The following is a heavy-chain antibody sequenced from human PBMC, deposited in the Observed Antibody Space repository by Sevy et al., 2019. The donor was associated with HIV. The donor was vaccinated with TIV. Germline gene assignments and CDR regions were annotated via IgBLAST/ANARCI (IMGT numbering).Heavy chain of an antibody. J-gene: IGHJ4*02. V-gene: IGHV3-30*18. CDR3: AKPLGYCTNGVCLRLYYFDY. Sequence: GGSLRLSCAASGFTFSSYGMHWVRQAPGKGLEWVAVISYDGSNKYYADSVKGRFTISRDNSKNTLYQPMNSLRAEDTAVYYCAKPLGYCTNGVCLRLYYFDYWGQGTLVTVSS. CDR1: GFTFSSYG. CDR2: ISYDGSNK. D-gene: IGHD2-8*01.